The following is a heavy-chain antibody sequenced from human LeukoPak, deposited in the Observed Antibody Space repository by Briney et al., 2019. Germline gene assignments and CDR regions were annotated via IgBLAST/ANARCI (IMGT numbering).Heavy chain of an antibody. V-gene: IGHV3-23*01. D-gene: IGHD2-2*01. Sequence: PGGSLRLSCAASGFTFSSYAMSWVRQAPGKGLEWVSAISGSGGSTYYADSVKGRFTISRDNSKNTLYLQMNSLRAEDTAVYYCANGKGYCSSTSCPGRFDPWGQGTLVTVSS. J-gene: IGHJ5*02. CDR2: ISGSGGST. CDR3: ANGKGYCSSTSCPGRFDP. CDR1: GFTFSSYA.